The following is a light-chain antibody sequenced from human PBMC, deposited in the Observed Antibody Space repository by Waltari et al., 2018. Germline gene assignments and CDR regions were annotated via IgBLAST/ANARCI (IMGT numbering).Light chain of an antibody. V-gene: IGLV1-40*01. Sequence: QSVLTQPPSVSGAPGQRVSISCTGSGSNLGAGYDVHWYQQHPGKAPKLLIYGTRTRPPGVPDRFFGFQSGTSASLAITALQAEDEAEYYCQSYDTSLSVVFGGGTKLTVL. J-gene: IGLJ2*01. CDR1: GSNLGAGYD. CDR2: GTR. CDR3: QSYDTSLSVV.